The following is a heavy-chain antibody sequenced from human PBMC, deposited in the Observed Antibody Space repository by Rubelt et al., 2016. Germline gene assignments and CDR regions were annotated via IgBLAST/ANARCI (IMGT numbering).Heavy chain of an antibody. CDR3: AHKFNSGFDH. CDR2: IYWDDDK. D-gene: IGHD6-19*01. V-gene: IGHV2-5*02. Sequence: QITLKESSPMLVKPTQTLTLTRTFSGFSLSTGGVGVGWIRQPPGKALEWLALIYWDDDKRYSPSLKRRLTISKDTSKNQVVLTLTNMDPVDTATYHCAHKFNSGFDHWGQGTLVTVSS. CDR1: GFSLSTGGVG. J-gene: IGHJ4*02.